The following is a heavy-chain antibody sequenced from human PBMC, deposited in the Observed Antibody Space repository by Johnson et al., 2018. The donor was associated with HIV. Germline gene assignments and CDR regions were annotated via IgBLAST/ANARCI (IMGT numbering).Heavy chain of an antibody. D-gene: IGHD6-13*01. Sequence: QVQLVESGGGVVQPGRSLSLSCAASGFTFSSYAMNWVRQAPGKGLEWVAVISYDGSEKLFADSVKGRFTISRDNSKNTLYLQMNSLRAEDTAVYYCAKVAVATAARGVALDIWGPGTMVIVSS. CDR2: ISYDGSEK. V-gene: IGHV3-30*04. CDR3: AKVAVATAARGVALDI. CDR1: GFTFSSYA. J-gene: IGHJ3*02.